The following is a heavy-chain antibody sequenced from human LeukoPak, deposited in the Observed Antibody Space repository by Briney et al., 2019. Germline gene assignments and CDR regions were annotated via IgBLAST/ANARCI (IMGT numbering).Heavy chain of an antibody. J-gene: IGHJ1*01. V-gene: IGHV3-15*01. CDR1: GFTFSNAW. Sequence: GGSLRLSCAASGFTFSNAWMSWVRQAPGKGLEWVGRIKSKTDGGTTDYAAPVKGRFTISRDDSKNTLYLQMNSLKTEDTAVYYCTRDYYWPGPANPTLKYFQHWGQGTLVTVSS. CDR3: TRDYYWPGPANPTLKYFQH. CDR2: IKSKTDGGTT. D-gene: IGHD3-10*01.